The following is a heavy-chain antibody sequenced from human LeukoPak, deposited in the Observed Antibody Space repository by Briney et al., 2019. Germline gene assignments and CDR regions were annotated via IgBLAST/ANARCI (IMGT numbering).Heavy chain of an antibody. V-gene: IGHV3-30-3*01. J-gene: IGHJ4*02. CDR1: GFTFSSYA. D-gene: IGHD1-26*01. CDR3: AKDSYSGSYYFDY. Sequence: PGRSLRLSCAASGFTFSSYAMHWVRQAPGKGLEWVAVISYDGSNKYYADSVKGRFTISRDNSKNTLYLQMNSLRAEDTAVYYCAKDSYSGSYYFDYWGQGTLVTVSS. CDR2: ISYDGSNK.